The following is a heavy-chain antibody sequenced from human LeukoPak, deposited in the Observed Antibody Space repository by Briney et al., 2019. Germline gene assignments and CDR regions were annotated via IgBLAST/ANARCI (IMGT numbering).Heavy chain of an antibody. CDR1: GDSISSHY. V-gene: IGHV4-59*11. CDR2: IYYSGTT. Sequence: WETLSLTCTVSGDSISSHYWSWIRQPPGKGLEWLGYIYYSGTTNYNPSLKSRVSISVDTSKNQFSLKLNSMTAADTAVYYCARVWGRIPNVIDAFDIWGQGTMVTVSS. D-gene: IGHD2-21*01. J-gene: IGHJ3*02. CDR3: ARVWGRIPNVIDAFDI.